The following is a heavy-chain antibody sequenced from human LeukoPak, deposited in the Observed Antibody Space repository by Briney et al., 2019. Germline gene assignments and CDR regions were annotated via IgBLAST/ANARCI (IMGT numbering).Heavy chain of an antibody. Sequence: AASVKVSCKASGYTFTSYGISWVRQAPGQGLEWMGWISAYNGNTNYAQKFQGRVTITADESTSTAYMELSSLRSEDTAVYYCASGDTRYYMDVWGKGTTVTISS. D-gene: IGHD5-18*01. J-gene: IGHJ6*03. V-gene: IGHV1-18*01. CDR3: ASGDTRYYMDV. CDR1: GYTFTSYG. CDR2: ISAYNGNT.